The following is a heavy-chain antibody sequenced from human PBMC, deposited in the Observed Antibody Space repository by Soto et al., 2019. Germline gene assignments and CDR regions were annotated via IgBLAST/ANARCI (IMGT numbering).Heavy chain of an antibody. CDR1: GYIFTNFG. D-gene: IGHD3-10*01. J-gene: IGHJ6*02. Sequence: ASVKVSCKASGYIFTNFGITWVRQAPGQGIEWMGGINTYNENTNYAQKFQDRVTLTTDTSTGTAYMDLRSLTSDETAVYYCARETLITLVRGLFEHRYYYNAMDVWGQGTTVTVSS. V-gene: IGHV1-18*01. CDR3: ARETLITLVRGLFEHRYYYNAMDV. CDR2: INTYNENT.